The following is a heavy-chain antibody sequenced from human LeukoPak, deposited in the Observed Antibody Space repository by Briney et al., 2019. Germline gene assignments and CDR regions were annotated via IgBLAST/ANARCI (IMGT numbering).Heavy chain of an antibody. CDR1: GYSFTSYW. CDR2: IYADDADT. D-gene: IGHD1-26*01. V-gene: IGHV5-51*01. Sequence: GEALKISCKGSGYSFTSYWIGRVRQMAGEGLEWMGVIYADDADTKDSPSFQGQVTISADKSISTAYLQWSSLKASDTAMYYCARREYSGSTYLFDYGGRGTLVTVSS. CDR3: ARREYSGSTYLFDY. J-gene: IGHJ4*02.